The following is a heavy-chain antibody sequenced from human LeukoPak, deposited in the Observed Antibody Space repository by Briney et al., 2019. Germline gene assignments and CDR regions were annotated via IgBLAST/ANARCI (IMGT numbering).Heavy chain of an antibody. Sequence: PSETLSLTCTVSGGSIISYDWSWIRQPAEKGLEWIGRIYTSGSTNYNPSLKSRVTMSVDTSKNQFSLKLSSVTAADTAVYYCARPGGPYTGQSVHYWGQGTLVTVSS. CDR3: ARPGGPYTGQSVHY. D-gene: IGHD2-15*01. J-gene: IGHJ4*02. CDR2: IYTSGST. CDR1: GGSIISYD. V-gene: IGHV4-4*07.